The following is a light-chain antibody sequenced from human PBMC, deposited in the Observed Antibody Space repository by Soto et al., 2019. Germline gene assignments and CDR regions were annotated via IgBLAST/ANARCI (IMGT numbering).Light chain of an antibody. CDR2: DAS. Sequence: EIVLTQSPATLSLSPGARVPLSCRASQSVTTYLAWYQQKPGQAPRLLIYDASNRATGIPDRFSGSGSGTDFTLTISRLEPEDFAVYYCQQYGSSGTFGQGTKVDIK. CDR1: QSVTTY. J-gene: IGKJ1*01. V-gene: IGKV3-20*01. CDR3: QQYGSSGT.